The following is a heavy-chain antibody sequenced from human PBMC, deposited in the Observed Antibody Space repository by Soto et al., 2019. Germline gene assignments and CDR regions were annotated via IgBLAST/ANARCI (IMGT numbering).Heavy chain of an antibody. Sequence: QVQLVQSGAEVRKPGSSVRVACKASGDKFSTYAINWVRQVPGQGLEWLGGIITFFGAAMYAQKFQGRVTITAYESATPAYIELSSLRSEDTAVYYCARGGKERFRGSGMDVWGQGPTVTVSS. CDR1: GDKFSTYA. CDR3: ARGGKERFRGSGMDV. D-gene: IGHD1-1*01. V-gene: IGHV1-69*01. J-gene: IGHJ6*02. CDR2: IITFFGAA.